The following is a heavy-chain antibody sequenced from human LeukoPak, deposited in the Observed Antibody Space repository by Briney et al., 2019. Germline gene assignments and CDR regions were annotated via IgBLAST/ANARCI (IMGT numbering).Heavy chain of an antibody. CDR1: GGSISSYY. J-gene: IGHJ5*02. Sequence: PSETLSLTCTVSGGSISSYYWRWIRQPPGKGLEWLGYMHYSGTTNYNPALKSRVTISVDTSKNQFSLKLSSVTAADTAVYYCAATDIAAAGTWLDPWGQGTLVTVSS. D-gene: IGHD6-13*01. V-gene: IGHV4-59*13. CDR2: MHYSGTT. CDR3: AATDIAAAGTWLDP.